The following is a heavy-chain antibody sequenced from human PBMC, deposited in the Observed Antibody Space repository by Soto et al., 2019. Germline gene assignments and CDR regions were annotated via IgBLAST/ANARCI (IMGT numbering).Heavy chain of an antibody. V-gene: IGHV5-10-1*01. CDR1: GYSFTIYW. CDR3: AXRREWELGRGKTGGMDV. J-gene: IGHJ6*02. D-gene: IGHD1-26*01. CDR2: IDPSDSYT. Sequence: GESLKISCKGSGYSFTIYWISWVRQMPGKGLEWMGRIDPSDSYTNYSPSFQGHVTISADKSISTAYLQWSSLKASDTAMYYCAXRREWELGRGKTGGMDVWGQGTTVTGSS.